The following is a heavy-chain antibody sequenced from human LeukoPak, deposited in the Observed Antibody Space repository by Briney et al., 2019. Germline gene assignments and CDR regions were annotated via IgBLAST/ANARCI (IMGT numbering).Heavy chain of an antibody. J-gene: IGHJ2*01. D-gene: IGHD2-21*02. CDR3: ARDRVVTAMFASVRYFDL. Sequence: SETLSLTCTVSGGSISSSSYYWGWIRQPPGKGLEWIGSIYYSGSTYYNPSLKSRVTISVDTSKNQFSLKLSSVTAADTAVYYCARDRVVTAMFASVRYFDLWGRGTLVTVSS. CDR1: GGSISSSSYY. V-gene: IGHV4-39*02. CDR2: IYYSGST.